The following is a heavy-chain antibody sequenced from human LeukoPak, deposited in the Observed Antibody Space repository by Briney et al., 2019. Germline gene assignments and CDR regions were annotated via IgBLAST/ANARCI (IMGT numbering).Heavy chain of an antibody. CDR1: GFTFSSYE. V-gene: IGHV3-48*03. CDR3: ARDLRKGTYFDS. Sequence: GGSLRLSCTGSGFTFSSYEMNWVGQAPGKGLEGVSYISSSGSTIYYADSVKGRFPISRDNAKNSLYLQMDSLRAEDTAVYYCARDLRKGTYFDSWGQGTLVTVSS. J-gene: IGHJ4*02. CDR2: ISSSGSTI. D-gene: IGHD3-10*01.